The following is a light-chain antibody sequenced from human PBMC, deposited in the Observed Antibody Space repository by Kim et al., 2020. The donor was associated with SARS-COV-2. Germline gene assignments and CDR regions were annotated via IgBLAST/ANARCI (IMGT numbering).Light chain of an antibody. CDR1: SLRSYS. Sequence: SSELTQDPAVSVALGQTVRITCQGDSLRSYSANWYQQKPGQAPLLVIYGKNNRPSGIPDRFSGSSSGNTASLTITGAQSDDEADYYCNSRDSSGNLYVVG. CDR3: NSRDSSGNLYV. CDR2: GKN. J-gene: IGLJ1*01. V-gene: IGLV3-19*01.